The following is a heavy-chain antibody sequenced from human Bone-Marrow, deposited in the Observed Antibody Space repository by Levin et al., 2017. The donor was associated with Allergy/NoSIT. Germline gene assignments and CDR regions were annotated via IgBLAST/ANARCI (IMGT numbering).Heavy chain of an antibody. V-gene: IGHV3-7*01. CDR1: GFTFSVYW. CDR2: IKEDGSER. J-gene: IGHJ4*02. D-gene: IGHD3-16*01. Sequence: PGESLKISCAASGFTFSVYWMTWIRQAPGKGLEWVASIKEDGSERWYVDSVKGRFTISRDNAKNSLFLQMNSLRADDTAVYYCARDWNWGNDYWGQGSLVTVSS. CDR3: ARDWNWGNDY.